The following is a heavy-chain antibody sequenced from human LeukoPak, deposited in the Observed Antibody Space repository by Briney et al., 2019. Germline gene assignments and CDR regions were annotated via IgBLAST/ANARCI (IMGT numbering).Heavy chain of an antibody. D-gene: IGHD4-17*01. J-gene: IGHJ4*02. CDR1: GGTFSSYA. CDR3: ARDPDYGDPSIGD. CDR2: IIPIFGTA. Sequence: GASVKVSCKASGGTFSSYAISWVRQAPGQGLEWMGRIIPIFGTANYAQKFQGRVTITTDESTSTAYMELSSLRSEDTAVYYCARDPDYGDPSIGDWGQGTLVTVSS. V-gene: IGHV1-69*05.